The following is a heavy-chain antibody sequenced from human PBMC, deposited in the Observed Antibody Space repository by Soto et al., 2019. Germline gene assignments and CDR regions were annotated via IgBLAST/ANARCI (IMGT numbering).Heavy chain of an antibody. CDR3: ARDGRYCTSTRCYGVFDY. V-gene: IGHV3-48*03. Sequence: PGGSLRLSCAASGFTFGSYEMHWVRQAPGKGLEWVSYISVSGSVIYYADSVKGRFTISRDDAKNSLYLLMNNLRAEDTAVYYCARDGRYCTSTRCYGVFDYWGQGTLVTSPQ. J-gene: IGHJ4*02. CDR1: GFTFGSYE. CDR2: ISVSGSVI. D-gene: IGHD2-2*01.